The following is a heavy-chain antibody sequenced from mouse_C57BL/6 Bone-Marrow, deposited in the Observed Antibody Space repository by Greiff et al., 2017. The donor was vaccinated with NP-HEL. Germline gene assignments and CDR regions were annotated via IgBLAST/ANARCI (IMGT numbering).Heavy chain of an antibody. V-gene: IGHV14-4*01. CDR1: GFNIKDDY. D-gene: IGHD1-1*02. CDR3: TTDYGLTGAMDY. Sequence: VHVKQSGAELVRPGASVKLSCTASGFNIKDDYMHWVKQRPEQGLEWIGWIDPENGDTEYASKFQGKATITADTSSNTAYLQLSSLTSEDTAVYYCTTDYGLTGAMDYWGQGTSVTVSS. CDR2: IDPENGDT. J-gene: IGHJ4*01.